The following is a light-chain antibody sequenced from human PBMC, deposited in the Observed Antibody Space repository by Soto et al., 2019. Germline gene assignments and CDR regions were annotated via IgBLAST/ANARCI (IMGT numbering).Light chain of an antibody. CDR3: CSYAGTNTYVL. CDR2: EVS. V-gene: IGLV2-23*02. J-gene: IGLJ2*01. Sequence: QSALTQPASVSGSPGQSITISCAGTSSDVGRYNLVSWYQHHPGTAPKLMIYEVSKRPSGVSDRFSGSKSGNTASLTISGLQAEDEADYYRCSYAGTNTYVLFGGGTKLTVL. CDR1: SSDVGRYNL.